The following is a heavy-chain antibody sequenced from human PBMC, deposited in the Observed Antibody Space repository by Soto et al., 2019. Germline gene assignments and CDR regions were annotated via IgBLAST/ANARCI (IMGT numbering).Heavy chain of an antibody. D-gene: IGHD2-15*01. CDR2: IMPVFRTV. V-gene: IGHV1-69*12. CDR1: GGTFSTAA. J-gene: IGHJ6*02. CDR3: AGEKDRPQLGGNYDYMMDV. Sequence: QVQVVQSGAEVKKPGSSVKVSCKASGGTFSTAAISWVRQAPGQGLEWMGGIMPVFRTVDYAQKFQGRVTMTAALYTGIAYLENRCLIYVDRAVYYWAGEKDRPQLGGNYDYMMDVWGHGTTVTVSS.